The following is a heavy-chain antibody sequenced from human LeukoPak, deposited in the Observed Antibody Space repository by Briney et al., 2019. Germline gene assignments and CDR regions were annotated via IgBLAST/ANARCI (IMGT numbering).Heavy chain of an antibody. CDR3: AREGHYYYYMDV. Sequence: GGSLRLSCAASGFTFSSYSMNWVRQAPGKGLEWVSYISSSSSTIYYADSVKGRFTISRDNAKNTLYLQMNSLRAEDTAVYYCAREGHYYYYMDVWGKGTTVTVSS. CDR2: ISSSSSTI. J-gene: IGHJ6*03. CDR1: GFTFSSYS. V-gene: IGHV3-48*04.